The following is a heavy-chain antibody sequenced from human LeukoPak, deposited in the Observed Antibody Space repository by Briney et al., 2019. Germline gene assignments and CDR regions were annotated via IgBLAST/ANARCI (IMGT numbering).Heavy chain of an antibody. J-gene: IGHJ4*02. D-gene: IGHD1-26*01. CDR1: GGSVSSGSYY. CDR3: ARGVKVQRELTPFDY. Sequence: SETLSLTCTVSGGSVSSGSYYWSWIRQPPGKGLEWIGYIYYSGSTNYNPSLKSRVTISVDTSKNQFSLKLSSVTAADTAVYYCARGVKVQRELTPFDYWGQGTLVTVSS. V-gene: IGHV4-61*01. CDR2: IYYSGST.